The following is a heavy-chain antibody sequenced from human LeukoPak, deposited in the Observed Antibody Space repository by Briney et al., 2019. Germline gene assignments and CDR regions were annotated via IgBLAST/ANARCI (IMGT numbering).Heavy chain of an antibody. CDR3: AKGRSGYSYGFDF. V-gene: IGHV3-23*01. CDR2: ISGSGGNT. CDR1: GFTFSSYA. D-gene: IGHD5-18*01. J-gene: IGHJ4*02. Sequence: PGGSLRLSCEASGFTFSSYAMTWVRQAPGKGLEWVSTISGSGGNTYSADSVKGRLTISRDNSKNTLYLQMNSLRAEDTAVYFCAKGRSGYSYGFDFWGRGTLVTVSS.